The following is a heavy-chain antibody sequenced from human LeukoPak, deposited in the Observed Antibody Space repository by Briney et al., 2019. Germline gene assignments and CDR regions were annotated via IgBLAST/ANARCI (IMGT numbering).Heavy chain of an antibody. CDR1: EYTFTGYY. J-gene: IGHJ2*01. CDR3: ARGPYVPFPNWYFDL. D-gene: IGHD3-10*02. V-gene: IGHV1-2*02. Sequence: ASVKLPCKASEYTFTGYYMHWVRQAPGQGLEWMGWINPNSGGTHYAPKFQGRVTMTRDTSISTAYMELSRLGSDDTAVYYCARGPYVPFPNWYFDLWGRGTLVTVSS. CDR2: INPNSGGT.